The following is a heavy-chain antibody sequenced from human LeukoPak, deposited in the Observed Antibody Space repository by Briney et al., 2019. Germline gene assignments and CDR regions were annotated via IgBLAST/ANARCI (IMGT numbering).Heavy chain of an antibody. D-gene: IGHD1-26*01. CDR2: INVDGGIT. J-gene: IGHJ4*02. CDR1: GFTFSSYW. Sequence: GGSLRLSCAASGFTFSSYWMHWVRQAPGKGLVWVARINVDGGITIYADSVKGRFTISRDNAKKSLYLQMNSLRAEDTALYYCARGGGGRYLVYWGQGTLVTVSS. CDR3: ARGGGGRYLVY. V-gene: IGHV3-74*01.